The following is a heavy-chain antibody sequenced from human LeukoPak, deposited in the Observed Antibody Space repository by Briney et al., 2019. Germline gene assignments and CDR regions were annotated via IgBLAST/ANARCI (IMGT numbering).Heavy chain of an antibody. CDR2: ISWNSGSI. J-gene: IGHJ4*02. CDR1: GFTFDDYA. CDR3: ARGYSSSDLDY. D-gene: IGHD6-13*01. V-gene: IGHV3-9*01. Sequence: GGSLRLSCAASGFTFDDYAMHWVRQAPGKGLEWVSGISWNSGSIGYADSVKGRFTISRDNAENSLYLQMNSLRDEDTAVYYCARGYSSSDLDYWGQGTLVTVSS.